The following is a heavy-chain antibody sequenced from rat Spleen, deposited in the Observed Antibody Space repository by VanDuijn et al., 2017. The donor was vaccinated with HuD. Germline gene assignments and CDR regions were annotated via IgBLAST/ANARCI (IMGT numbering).Heavy chain of an antibody. CDR1: GFTFSNYH. J-gene: IGHJ2*01. CDR3: AREAGGVEY. CDR2: IRYGDSSGHSST. D-gene: IGHD4-2*01. V-gene: IGHV5-29*01. Sequence: EVQLVESGGGLVQPGRSLKLSCAASGFTFSNYHMAWVRQAPTKGLEWVATIRYGDSSGHSSTYYRDSVKGRLTLSRDNAKSTLSLQMTKLGTEDTAVYYCAREAGGVEYWGQGVMVTVSS.